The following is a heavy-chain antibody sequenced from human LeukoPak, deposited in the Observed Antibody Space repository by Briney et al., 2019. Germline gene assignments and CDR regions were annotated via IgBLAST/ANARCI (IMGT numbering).Heavy chain of an antibody. D-gene: IGHD2-8*02. Sequence: PSETLSLTCAVYGGSFSGYYWSWIRQPPGKGLEWIGEINHSGSTNYNPSLKSRVTISVDTSKNQFSLKLSSVTAADTAVYHCARGRGTGRMIDYWGQGTLVTVSS. CDR2: INHSGST. CDR1: GGSFSGYY. CDR3: ARGRGTGRMIDY. J-gene: IGHJ4*02. V-gene: IGHV4-34*01.